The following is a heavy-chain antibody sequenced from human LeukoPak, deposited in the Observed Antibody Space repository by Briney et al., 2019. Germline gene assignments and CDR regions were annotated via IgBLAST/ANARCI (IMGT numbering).Heavy chain of an antibody. CDR1: GYTFTSYY. CDR3: ATGEVTYGDYGDHYYMDV. D-gene: IGHD4-17*01. Sequence: GASVKVSCKASGYTFTSYYMHWVRQAPGQGLEWMGIINPSGGSTSYAQKFQGRVTMTRDTSTSTAYMELSSLRSEDTAVYYCATGEVTYGDYGDHYYMDVWGKGTTVTVSS. J-gene: IGHJ6*03. CDR2: INPSGGST. V-gene: IGHV1-46*01.